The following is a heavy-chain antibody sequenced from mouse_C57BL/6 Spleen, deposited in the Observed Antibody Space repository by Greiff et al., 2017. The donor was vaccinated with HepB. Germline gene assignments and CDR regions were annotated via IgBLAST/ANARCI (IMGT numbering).Heavy chain of an antibody. J-gene: IGHJ2*01. CDR3: ARGRGGSFYYFDY. D-gene: IGHD1-1*02. CDR1: GFTFSSYA. CDR2: ISDGGSYT. Sequence: EVNLVESGGGLVKPGGSLKLSCAASGFTFSSYAMSWVRQTPEKRLEWVATISDGGSYTYYPDNVKGRFTISRDNTKNNLYLQMSHLKSEDTAMYYCARGRGGSFYYFDYWGQGTTLTVSS. V-gene: IGHV5-4*03.